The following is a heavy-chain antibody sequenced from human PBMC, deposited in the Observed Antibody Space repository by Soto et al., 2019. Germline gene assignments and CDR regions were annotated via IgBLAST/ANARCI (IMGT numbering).Heavy chain of an antibody. CDR1: GFTFSSYG. V-gene: IGHV3-30*18. Sequence: GGSLRLSCAASGFTFSSYGMHWFRQAPGKGLEWVAVISYDGSNKYYADSVKGRFTISRDNSKNTLYLQMNSLRAEDTAVYYCAKDRVGATTVPFDYWGQGT. CDR2: ISYDGSNK. J-gene: IGHJ4*02. D-gene: IGHD1-26*01. CDR3: AKDRVGATTVPFDY.